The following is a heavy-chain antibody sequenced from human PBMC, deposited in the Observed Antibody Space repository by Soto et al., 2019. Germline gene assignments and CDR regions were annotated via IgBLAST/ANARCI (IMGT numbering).Heavy chain of an antibody. Sequence: QVQLVQSGGEVKKPGASVKVSCKASGYTFTIYGINWVRQAPGQGLEWMGWISPDNGNTNYAQKLQGRVTMTTDTSTCTACMELRSLRTDDRAVCCCARALGFSGGAGMDVWGQATRVTVSS. V-gene: IGHV1-18*01. CDR3: ARALGFSGGAGMDV. CDR1: GYTFTIYG. D-gene: IGHD5-12*01. CDR2: ISPDNGNT. J-gene: IGHJ6*02.